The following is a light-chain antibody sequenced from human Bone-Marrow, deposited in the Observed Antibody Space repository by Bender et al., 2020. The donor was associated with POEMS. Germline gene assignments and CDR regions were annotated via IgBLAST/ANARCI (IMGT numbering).Light chain of an antibody. CDR1: NSDAGDYHY. CDR2: DVT. J-gene: IGLJ1*01. V-gene: IGLV2-11*01. Sequence: QSALTQPASVSGSPGQSITISCSGVNSDAGDYHYVSWYQQSPGKAPKLMIYDVTKRPSGVPDRFSGSKSGNTASLTISGLQAEDEADYYCCSNAGSNSYVFGTGTKVTVL. CDR3: CSNAGSNSYV.